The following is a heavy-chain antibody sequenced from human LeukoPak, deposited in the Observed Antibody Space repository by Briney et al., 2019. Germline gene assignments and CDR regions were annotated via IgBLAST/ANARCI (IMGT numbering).Heavy chain of an antibody. V-gene: IGHV3-48*01. CDR1: GFTFSSYS. J-gene: IGHJ4*02. CDR3: AKATSPYDYVWGTPD. Sequence: GGSLRLSCAASGFTFSSYSMNWVRQAPGKGLEWVSYISSSSSTIYYADSVKGRFTISRDNAKNTLYLQMNSVTTDDTAVYYCAKATSPYDYVWGTPDWGQGTLVTVSS. D-gene: IGHD3-16*01. CDR2: ISSSSSTI.